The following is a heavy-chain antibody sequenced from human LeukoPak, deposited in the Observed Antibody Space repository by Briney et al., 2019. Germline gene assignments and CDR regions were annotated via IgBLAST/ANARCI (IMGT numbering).Heavy chain of an antibody. V-gene: IGHV5-51*01. CDR3: ATWDINFVFDY. Sequence: GESLKISCKGSGYIFTNYWIGWVRQMPGKGLEWMGIIHPGEFDTRYSPSFEGQVTISADKCISTAYLQWSSLKASDSGMYYCATWDINFVFDYWGQGTLVTVSA. CDR2: IHPGEFDT. J-gene: IGHJ4*02. D-gene: IGHD4-11*01. CDR1: GYIFTNYW.